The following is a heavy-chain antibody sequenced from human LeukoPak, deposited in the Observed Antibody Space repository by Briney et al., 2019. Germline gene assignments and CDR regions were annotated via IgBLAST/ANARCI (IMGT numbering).Heavy chain of an antibody. J-gene: IGHJ6*03. V-gene: IGHV4-34*01. CDR1: GGSFSGYY. CDR3: ARDLELWFGELGDYYYYYYMDV. CDR2: INHSGST. D-gene: IGHD3-10*01. Sequence: PSETLSLTCAVYGGSFSGYYWSWIRQPPGKGLEWIGEINHSGSTNYNPSLKSRVTMSVDTSKNQFSLKLSSVTAADTAVYYCARDLELWFGELGDYYYYYYMDVWGKGTTVTISS.